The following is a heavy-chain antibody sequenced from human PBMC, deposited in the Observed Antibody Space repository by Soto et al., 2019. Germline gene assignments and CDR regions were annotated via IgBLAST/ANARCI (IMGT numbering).Heavy chain of an antibody. CDR2: IYPGDSDT. J-gene: IGHJ6*02. D-gene: IGHD3-3*01. V-gene: IGHV5-51*01. Sequence: GESLKISCKGSGYSFTSYWIGWVRQMPGKGLEWMGIIYPGDSDTRYSPSFQGQVTISADKSISTAYLQWSSLKASDTAMYYCARHGYLNRYYDFWSGYEDYYYYGMDVWGQGTTVTVYS. CDR1: GYSFTSYW. CDR3: ARHGYLNRYYDFWSGYEDYYYYGMDV.